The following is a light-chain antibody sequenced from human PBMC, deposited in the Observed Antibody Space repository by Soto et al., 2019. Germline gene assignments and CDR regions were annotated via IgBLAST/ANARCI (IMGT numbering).Light chain of an antibody. Sequence: DIQMTQSPSSLSASVGDRVTITCRTSQDISNYLAWYQQKPGKVPKLLIYAASTLQSGVPSRFSGGGSGTDFSLTIRSLQPEDVATVYRQTYNSAPHTFGGGTKVEIQ. J-gene: IGKJ4*01. V-gene: IGKV1-27*01. CDR1: QDISNY. CDR2: AAS. CDR3: QTYNSAPHT.